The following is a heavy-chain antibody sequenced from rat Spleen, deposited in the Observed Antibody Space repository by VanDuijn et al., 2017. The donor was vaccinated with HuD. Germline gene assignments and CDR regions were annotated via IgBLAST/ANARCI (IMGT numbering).Heavy chain of an antibody. V-gene: IGHV5-20*01. Sequence: EVQLVESGGGLVQPGRSLKLSCAASGFTFSDYYMAWVRQTPKKGLEWVASISFDGGVTYYRDSVKGRFTISRDITKSTLYLQMDSLRSEDTATYYCTTDGQGARFAYWGQGTLVTVSS. D-gene: IGHD5-1*01. CDR3: TTDGQGARFAY. CDR1: GFTFSDYY. CDR2: ISFDGGVT. J-gene: IGHJ3*01.